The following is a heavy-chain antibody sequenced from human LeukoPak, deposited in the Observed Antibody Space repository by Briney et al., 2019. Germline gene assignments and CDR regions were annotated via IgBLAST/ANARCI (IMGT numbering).Heavy chain of an antibody. Sequence: ASVKVSCKASGYTFTSYDINWVRQATGQGLEWMGWMNPNSGNTGYAQKFQGRVTMTRNTSISTAYMELSSLRSEDTAVYYCARGHRGGQIQLWLPGVYWGQGTLVTVSS. V-gene: IGHV1-8*01. CDR2: MNPNSGNT. J-gene: IGHJ4*02. CDR3: ARGHRGGQIQLWLPGVY. D-gene: IGHD5-18*01. CDR1: GYTFTSYD.